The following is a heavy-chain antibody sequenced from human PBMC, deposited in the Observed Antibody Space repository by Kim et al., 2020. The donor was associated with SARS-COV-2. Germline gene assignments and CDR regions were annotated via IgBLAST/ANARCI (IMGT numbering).Heavy chain of an antibody. D-gene: IGHD1-7*01. Sequence: SETLSLTCTVYGGSSSDFYCSWIHQPPGKGLEWIGEISHNEGTRYNPSLQSRVTLSLDTSKNQFSLRLSSVTAADTAVYYCSRGRDSAKLGDDWGQGTPVTVSS. CDR2: ISHNEGT. CDR1: GGSSSDFY. J-gene: IGHJ4*02. CDR3: SRGRDSAKLGDD. V-gene: IGHV4-34*01.